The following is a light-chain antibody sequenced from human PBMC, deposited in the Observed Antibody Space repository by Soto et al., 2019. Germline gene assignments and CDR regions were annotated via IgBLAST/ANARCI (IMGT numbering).Light chain of an antibody. CDR1: RSVLYSSNNKNY. J-gene: IGKJ1*01. Sequence: DMVMRPTRESLAVTRGERGTSEGKCGRSVLYSSNNKNYLAWYQQKPGQPPRLLIFWASTRESGIPDRFSGSGSGTDFPLTLSSLQAAHVAVYSCQQYYSIPRTIGQGTKVDIK. CDR2: WAS. V-gene: IGKV4-1*01. CDR3: QQYYSIPRT.